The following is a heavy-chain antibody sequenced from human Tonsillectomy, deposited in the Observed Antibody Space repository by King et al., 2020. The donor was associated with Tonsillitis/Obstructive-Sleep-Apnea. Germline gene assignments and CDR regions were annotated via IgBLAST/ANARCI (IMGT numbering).Heavy chain of an antibody. D-gene: IGHD7-27*01. CDR3: ARSGGGTGEGGGSLDI. CDR1: AFTFSSYW. Sequence: VQLVESGGGLVQPGGSLRLSCAASAFTFSSYWMYWVRQAPGKGLVWVSRIDHDGRSTSYADSVKGRFTISRDNAKNTLYLQMNSLRAEDTAVYYCARSGGGTGEGGGSLDIWGQGTTVTVSS. CDR2: IDHDGRST. V-gene: IGHV3-74*02. J-gene: IGHJ3*02.